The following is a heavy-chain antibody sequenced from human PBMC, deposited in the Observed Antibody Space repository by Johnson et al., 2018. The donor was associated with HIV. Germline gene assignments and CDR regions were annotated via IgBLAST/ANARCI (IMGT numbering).Heavy chain of an antibody. CDR2: IRYDGSNK. V-gene: IGHV3-30*02. J-gene: IGHJ3*02. Sequence: QMLLVESGGGVVQPGGSLRLSCAASGFTFSSYGMHWVRQAPGKGLEWVAFIRYDGSNKYYADSVKGRFTISRDNSKNTLYLQMNSLRAEDTAVYYCAKARSSGQGAFDIWGQGTMVTVSS. CDR3: AKARSSGQGAFDI. CDR1: GFTFSSYG. D-gene: IGHD6-19*01.